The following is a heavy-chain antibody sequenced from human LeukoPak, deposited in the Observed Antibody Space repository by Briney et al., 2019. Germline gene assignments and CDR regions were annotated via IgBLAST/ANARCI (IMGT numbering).Heavy chain of an antibody. CDR1: GYTFTSYD. CDR3: ARGPPLAYCGGYCYSGLAFDI. Sequence: ASVKVSCKASGYTFTSYDINWVRQATGQGLEWMGWMNPNSGNTGYAQKFQGRVTITRNTSISTAYMELSSLRSEDTAVYYCARGPPLAYCGGYCYSGLAFDIWGQGTMVTVSS. V-gene: IGHV1-8*03. J-gene: IGHJ3*02. CDR2: MNPNSGNT. D-gene: IGHD2-21*01.